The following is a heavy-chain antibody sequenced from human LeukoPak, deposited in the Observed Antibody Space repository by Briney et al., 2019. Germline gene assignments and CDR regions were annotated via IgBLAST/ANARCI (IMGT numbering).Heavy chain of an antibody. CDR3: ARGSGYFQFDY. CDR2: IIPILGIA. D-gene: IGHD3-22*01. Sequence: ASVKVSCKASGGTFSSYTISWVRQAPGQGLEWMGRIIPILGIANYAQKFQGRGTITADKSTSTAYMELSSLRSEDTAVYYCARGSGYFQFDYWGQGTLVTVSS. CDR1: GGTFSSYT. V-gene: IGHV1-69*02. J-gene: IGHJ4*02.